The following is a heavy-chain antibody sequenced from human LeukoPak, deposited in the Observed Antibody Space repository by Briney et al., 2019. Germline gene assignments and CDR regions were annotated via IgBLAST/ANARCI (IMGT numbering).Heavy chain of an antibody. CDR3: ARQGGAGGYCSTTTCYLGVNNWFDA. J-gene: IGHJ5*02. D-gene: IGHD2-2*01. CDR1: GDSINSRSHY. CDR2: IHYSGTT. V-gene: IGHV4-39*01. Sequence: PSETLSLTCVVSGDSINSRSHYWGWVRQPPGKGLEWIGGIHYSGTTYYNPSLKSRVTISVDTSKNHFSLRVNSVTAADTAVYYCARQGGAGGYCSTTTCYLGVNNWFDAWGQGTLVTVSS.